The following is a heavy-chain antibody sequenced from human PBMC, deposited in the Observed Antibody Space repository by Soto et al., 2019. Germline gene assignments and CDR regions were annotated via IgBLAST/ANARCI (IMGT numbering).Heavy chain of an antibody. V-gene: IGHV1-46*01. CDR2: INPSRGSA. J-gene: IGHJ3*01. D-gene: IGHD1-7*01. CDR3: ARPLIGNTIDL. CDR1: GYTFFRYF. Sequence: ASVKVSCKASGYTFFRYFIHWVRQAPGQGLEWIGIINPSRGSATYGPIFQGRVSLTTDMPTSTVYMELSSLRSEDTAIYYCARPLIGNTIDLWGQGTSVTVSS.